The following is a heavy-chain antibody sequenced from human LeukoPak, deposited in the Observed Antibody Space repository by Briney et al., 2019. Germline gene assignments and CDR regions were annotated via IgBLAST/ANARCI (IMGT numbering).Heavy chain of an antibody. J-gene: IGHJ4*02. D-gene: IGHD5-24*01. V-gene: IGHV3-11*06. Sequence: GGSLRLSCAASGFTFSDYYMSWIRQAPGKGLEWVSYISSSSYTNYADSVKGRFTISRDNAKNSLYLQMNSLRAEDTAVYYCARGRWSATTASYYLDFWGQGTLVTVSS. CDR3: ARGRWSATTASYYLDF. CDR2: ISSSSYT. CDR1: GFTFSDYY.